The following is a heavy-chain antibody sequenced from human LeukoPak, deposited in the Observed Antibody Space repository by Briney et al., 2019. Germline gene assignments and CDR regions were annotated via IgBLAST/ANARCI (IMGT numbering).Heavy chain of an antibody. V-gene: IGHV3-23*01. Sequence: GGSLRLSCAASGFTFSSYAMSWVRQAPGKGLEWVSAISGSGGSTYYADSVKGRFTISRDNSKNTLYLQMNSLRAEDTAVYYCAKDLASSFEVVVVAATDYWGQGTLVTVSS. CDR2: ISGSGGST. D-gene: IGHD2-15*01. CDR3: AKDLASSFEVVVVAATDY. CDR1: GFTFSSYA. J-gene: IGHJ4*02.